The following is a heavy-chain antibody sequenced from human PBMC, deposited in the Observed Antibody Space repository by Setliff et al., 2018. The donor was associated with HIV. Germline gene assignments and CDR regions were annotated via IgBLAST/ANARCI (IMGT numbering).Heavy chain of an antibody. D-gene: IGHD5-12*01. CDR3: AKDPRAAVATICDY. V-gene: IGHV3-53*01. CDR2: IYSDGSS. CDR1: GLTVSRFY. J-gene: IGHJ4*02. Sequence: GGSLRLSCAASGLTVSRFYMSWVRQAPGKGLEWVSVIYSDGSSYYADSVKGRFTISRDNAKNSLYLQMNSLRAEDTAVYYCAKDPRAAVATICDYWGQGTLVTVSS.